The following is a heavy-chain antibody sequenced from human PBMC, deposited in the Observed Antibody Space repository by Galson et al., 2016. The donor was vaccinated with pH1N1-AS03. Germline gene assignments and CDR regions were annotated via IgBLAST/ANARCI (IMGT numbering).Heavy chain of an antibody. CDR2: IYPTDSDT. Sequence: GAEVKKPGESLKISCKGSENSFARHWIAWVRQMPGKGLESMGIIYPTDSDTRYSPSFQGRVTISADKSTDTAYLQWNNLKASDTATYYCARRPHSSVWRYGMGVWGQGTTVIVSS. J-gene: IGHJ6*02. CDR1: ENSFARHW. CDR3: ARRPHSSVWRYGMGV. D-gene: IGHD6-19*01. V-gene: IGHV5-51*01.